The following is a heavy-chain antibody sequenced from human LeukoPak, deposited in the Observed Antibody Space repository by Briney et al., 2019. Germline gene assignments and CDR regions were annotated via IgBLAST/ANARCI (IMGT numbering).Heavy chain of an antibody. D-gene: IGHD3-3*01. J-gene: IGHJ6*02. Sequence: PGGSLRLSCAASGFTFSSYGMSWVRQAPGKGLEWVSGISGSGGNTYYADSVKGRFTISRDNSKNTVYGQMNSLRAEDTAVYYCARDRRRFLEWSYGMDVWGQGTTVTVSS. CDR2: ISGSGGNT. V-gene: IGHV3-23*01. CDR1: GFTFSSYG. CDR3: ARDRRRFLEWSYGMDV.